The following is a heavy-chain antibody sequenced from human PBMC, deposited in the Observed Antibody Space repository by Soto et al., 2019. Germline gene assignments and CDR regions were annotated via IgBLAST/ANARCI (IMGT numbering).Heavy chain of an antibody. CDR3: ARPLYSYGPMDV. CDR1: GGSISSYY. CDR2: IYYSGST. J-gene: IGHJ6*02. D-gene: IGHD5-18*01. Sequence: TSETLSLTCTVSGGSISSYYWSWIRQPPGKGLEWIGYIYYSGSTNYNPSLKSRVTIPVDTSKNQFSLKLSSVTAADTAVYYCARPLYSYGPMDVWGQGTTVTVSS. V-gene: IGHV4-59*01.